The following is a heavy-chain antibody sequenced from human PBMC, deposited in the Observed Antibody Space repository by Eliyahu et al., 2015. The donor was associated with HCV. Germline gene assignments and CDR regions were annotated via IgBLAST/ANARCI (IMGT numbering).Heavy chain of an antibody. D-gene: IGHD2-2*03. CDR2: ISSSGSTI. Sequence: EVQLVESGGGLVQPGGSLRLSCAASGFTFSSYEMNWVRQAPGKGLEWVSYISSSGSTIYYADSVKGRFTISRDNAKNSLYLQMNSLRAEDTAVYYCARDGYCSSTSCPGGMDVWGQGTTVTVSS. V-gene: IGHV3-48*03. CDR3: ARDGYCSSTSCPGGMDV. CDR1: GFTFSSYE. J-gene: IGHJ6*02.